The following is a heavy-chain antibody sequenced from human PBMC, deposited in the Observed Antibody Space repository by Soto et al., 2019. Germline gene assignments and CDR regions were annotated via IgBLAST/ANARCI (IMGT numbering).Heavy chain of an antibody. CDR2: INPKNGDT. V-gene: IGHV1-2*02. CDR1: GYTFTGYY. D-gene: IGHD5-12*01. Sequence: ASVKVSCKASGYTFTGYYIHWVRQAPGQGLEWMGWINPKNGDTIFAQKFQGRVTMTRDTSTSTAYMELTSLRFDDTAVYYCARHSGYDYVFDYWGQGTLVTVSS. J-gene: IGHJ4*02. CDR3: ARHSGYDYVFDY.